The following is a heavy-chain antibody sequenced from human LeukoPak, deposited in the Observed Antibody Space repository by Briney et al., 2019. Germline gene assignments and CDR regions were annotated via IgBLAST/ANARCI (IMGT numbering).Heavy chain of an antibody. Sequence: SETLSLTCAVYGGSFSGYYWSWIRQPPGKGLEWIGEINHSGSTNYNPSLKSRVTISVDTSKNQFSLKLSSVTAADTAMYYCARSIVVVIDYWGQGTLVTVSS. J-gene: IGHJ4*02. CDR2: INHSGST. CDR3: ARSIVVVIDY. D-gene: IGHD3-22*01. CDR1: GGSFSGYY. V-gene: IGHV4-34*01.